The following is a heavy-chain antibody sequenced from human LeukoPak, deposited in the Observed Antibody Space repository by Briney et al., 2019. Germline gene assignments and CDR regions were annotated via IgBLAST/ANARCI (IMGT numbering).Heavy chain of an antibody. CDR2: IYHTGST. CDR1: GYSISSGYY. CDR3: ARRLGIPNTGIDY. J-gene: IGHJ4*02. V-gene: IGHV4-38-2*02. D-gene: IGHD2-8*02. Sequence: PSETLSLTCTVSGYSISSGYYWGWIRQRPGKGLEWIGSIYHTGSTNYNPSLKSRVTISVDTSKNQFSLKLSSVTAADTAVYYCARRLGIPNTGIDYWGQGTLVTVSS.